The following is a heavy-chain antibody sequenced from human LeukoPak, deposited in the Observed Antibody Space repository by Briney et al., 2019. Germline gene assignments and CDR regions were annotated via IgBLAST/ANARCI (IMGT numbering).Heavy chain of an antibody. CDR2: IYYSGST. CDR3: ARRSSSYYFDY. J-gene: IGHJ4*02. Sequence: GSLRLSCAASGFTFSSYSMNWVRQAPGKGLEWIGSIYYSGSTFYNPSLKSRVTISVDTSKNQFSLKLTSVTAADTAVYYCARRSSSYYFDYWGQGTLVTVSS. V-gene: IGHV4-39*01. CDR1: GFTFSSYSMN.